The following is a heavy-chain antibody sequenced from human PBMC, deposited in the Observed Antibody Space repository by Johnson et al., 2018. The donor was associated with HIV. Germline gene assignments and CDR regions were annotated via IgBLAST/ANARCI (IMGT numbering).Heavy chain of an antibody. D-gene: IGHD4-17*01. V-gene: IGHV3-20*04. CDR1: GFIFSTYG. CDR2: INWNGGST. Sequence: VQLVESGGGVVQPGRSVRLYCAASGFIFSTYGMHWVRQAPGKGLEWVSGINWNGGSTGYADSTKGRFTISRDKAKNSLYLQMNSLRVEDTALYYCARDLVAFGECTAFDIWGQGTWVTVSP. J-gene: IGHJ3*02. CDR3: ARDLVAFGECTAFDI.